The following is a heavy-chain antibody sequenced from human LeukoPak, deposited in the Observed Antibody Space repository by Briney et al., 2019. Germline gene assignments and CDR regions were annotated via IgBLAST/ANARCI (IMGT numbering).Heavy chain of an antibody. CDR1: GVSISSSNYY. D-gene: IGHD2-8*01. V-gene: IGHV4-39*07. CDR3: ARDPRMGDY. Sequence: PSETLSLTCTVSGVSISSSNYYWGWIRQPPGKGLEWIGSIYYSGSTYYNPSLKSRVTISVDTSKNQFSLKLSSVTAADTAVYYCARDPRMGDYWGQGTLVTVSS. CDR2: IYYSGST. J-gene: IGHJ4*02.